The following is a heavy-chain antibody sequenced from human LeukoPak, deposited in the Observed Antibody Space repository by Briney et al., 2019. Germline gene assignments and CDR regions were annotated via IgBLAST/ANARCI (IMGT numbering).Heavy chain of an antibody. V-gene: IGHV4-59*01. D-gene: IGHD1-26*01. CDR3: ARAAEWELWDDAFDI. CDR1: GGSISSYY. Sequence: SETLSLTCTVSGGSISSYYWSWIRQPPGKGLEWIGYIYYSGSTNYNPSLKSRVTISVDTSKNQFSLKLSSVTAADTAVYYCARAAEWELWDDAFDIWGQGTMVTVSS. J-gene: IGHJ3*02. CDR2: IYYSGST.